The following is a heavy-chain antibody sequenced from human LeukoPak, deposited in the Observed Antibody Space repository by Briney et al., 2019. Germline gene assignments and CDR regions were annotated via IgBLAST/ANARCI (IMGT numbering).Heavy chain of an antibody. Sequence: ASVKVSCKASGYTFTSYAMNWVRQAPGQGLEWMGWINTNTGNPTYAQGFTGRFVFSLDTSVSTAYLQISSLKAEDTAVYYCARTRNRYYDILTGYYKEGDYWGQGTLVTVSS. D-gene: IGHD3-9*01. J-gene: IGHJ4*02. CDR1: GYTFTSYA. V-gene: IGHV7-4-1*02. CDR2: INTNTGNP. CDR3: ARTRNRYYDILTGYYKEGDY.